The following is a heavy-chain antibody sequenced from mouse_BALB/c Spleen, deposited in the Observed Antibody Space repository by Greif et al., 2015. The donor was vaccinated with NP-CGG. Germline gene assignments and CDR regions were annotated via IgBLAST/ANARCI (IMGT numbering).Heavy chain of an antibody. J-gene: IGHJ1*01. CDR3: ARDINYDIYWYFDV. CDR1: GFTFTDYY. CDR2: IRNKAKGYTA. Sequence: EVQLQQSGGGLVQPGGSLRLSCATSGFTFTDYYMSWVRQPPGKALEWLGFIRNKAKGYTADYSSSVKGRFTISRDNSQSILYLQMNTLRAEDSATYYCARDINYDIYWYFDVWGAGTTVTVSS. D-gene: IGHD2-4*01. V-gene: IGHV7-3*02.